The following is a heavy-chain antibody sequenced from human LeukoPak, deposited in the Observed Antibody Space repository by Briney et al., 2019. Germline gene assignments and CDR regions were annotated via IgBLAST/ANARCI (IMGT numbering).Heavy chain of an antibody. J-gene: IGHJ3*02. V-gene: IGHV4-4*07. CDR3: ARDRQLRQLVVDAFDI. CDR1: GGSISSHY. D-gene: IGHD6-6*01. CDR2: IYTSGST. Sequence: SETLSLTCTVSGGSISSHYWSWIRQPAGKGLEWIGRIYTSGSTNYNPSLKSRVTMSVDTSKNQFSLKLSSVTAADTAVYYCARDRQLRQLVVDAFDIWGQGTMVTVSS.